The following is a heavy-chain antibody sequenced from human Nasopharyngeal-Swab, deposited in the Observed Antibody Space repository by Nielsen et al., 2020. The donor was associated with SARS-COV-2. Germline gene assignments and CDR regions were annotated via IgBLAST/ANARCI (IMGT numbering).Heavy chain of an antibody. V-gene: IGHV3-30-3*01. J-gene: IGHJ4*02. CDR2: ISYDGSNK. CDR1: GFTFSSYA. CDR3: ARELTNYYDSSGYLDY. Sequence: GESLKISCAASGFTFSSYAMHWVRQAPGQGLEWVAVISYDGSNKYYADSVKGRFTISRDNSKNTLYLQMNSLRAEDTAVYYCARELTNYYDSSGYLDYWGQGTLVTVSS. D-gene: IGHD3-22*01.